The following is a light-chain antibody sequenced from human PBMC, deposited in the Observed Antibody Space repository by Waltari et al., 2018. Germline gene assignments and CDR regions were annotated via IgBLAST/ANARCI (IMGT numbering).Light chain of an antibody. CDR2: HSH. J-gene: IGLJ1*01. CDR1: LGTSNL. V-gene: IGLV2-23*01. Sequence: QSALTQPPSVSGTPGQSVTITCTGPLGTSNLFSWYRQLPGPCPKLILYHSHARPSGPSVRFAGSRSGNTASLTISGLQSDDEADYYCCSNNEGHAHVFGTGTRVTVL. CDR3: CSNNEGHAHV.